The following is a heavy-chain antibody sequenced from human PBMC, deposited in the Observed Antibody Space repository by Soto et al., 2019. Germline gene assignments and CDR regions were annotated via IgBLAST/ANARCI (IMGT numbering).Heavy chain of an antibody. CDR1: GGSISRYY. Sequence: PSETLSLTCAVSGGSISRYYWSWIRQPPGKGLEWIGYIYHSGSTNYNPSLKNRVTISVDTSKNQFSLNLSSVTAADTAVYYCVRGQKNSGDDNWFDPWGQGTLVTVSS. CDR2: IYHSGST. CDR3: VRGQKNSGDDNWFDP. J-gene: IGHJ5*02. V-gene: IGHV4-59*01. D-gene: IGHD5-12*01.